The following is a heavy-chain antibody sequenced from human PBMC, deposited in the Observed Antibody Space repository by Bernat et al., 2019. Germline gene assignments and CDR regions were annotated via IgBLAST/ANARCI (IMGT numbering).Heavy chain of an antibody. V-gene: IGHV3-21*04. CDR2: ISSSSSYI. Sequence: EVQLVESGGGLVKPGGSLRLSCAASGFTFSSYSMNWVRQAPGKGLEWVSSISSSSSYIYYADSVKGRFTISRDNSKNTLYLQMNSLRAEDTAVYYCAKYPHGMDVWGQGTTVTVSS. CDR3: AKYPHGMDV. D-gene: IGHD2-2*02. J-gene: IGHJ6*02. CDR1: GFTFSSYS.